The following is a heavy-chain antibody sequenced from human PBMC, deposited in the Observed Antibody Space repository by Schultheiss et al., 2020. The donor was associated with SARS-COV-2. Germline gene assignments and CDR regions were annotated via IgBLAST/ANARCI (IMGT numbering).Heavy chain of an antibody. CDR1: GGSIRSGESY. V-gene: IGHV4-30-4*01. CDR2: IDYSGRI. Sequence: SETLSLTCTVSGGSIRSGESYWSWIRQSPGKGLEWIGYIDYSGRIFYNPSLKSRVTISVDTSKNQFSLQLTSVTAADTAVYYCARSTGFLLWFDPWGQGTLVTVSS. J-gene: IGHJ5*02. D-gene: IGHD3-3*01. CDR3: ARSTGFLLWFDP.